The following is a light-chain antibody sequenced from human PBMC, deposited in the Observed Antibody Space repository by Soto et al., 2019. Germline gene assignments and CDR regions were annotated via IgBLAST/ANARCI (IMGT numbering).Light chain of an antibody. Sequence: DVVMTQSPLSLSVTPGESASISCRSSQSLLQRNGYNYVDWFLQKPGQPPQLLIYLGSLRAVGXXDRXXXXXXXXXXXLKISRMEAEDVGVYYCMQAPQTPPYSFGQGTKVEIK. CDR2: LGS. CDR3: MQAPQTPPYS. CDR1: QSLLQRNGYNY. V-gene: IGKV2-28*01. J-gene: IGKJ2*03.